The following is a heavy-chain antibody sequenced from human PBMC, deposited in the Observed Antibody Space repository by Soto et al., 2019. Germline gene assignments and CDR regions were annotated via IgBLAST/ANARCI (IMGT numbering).Heavy chain of an antibody. CDR1: GFTFTSSA. CDR2: IVVGSGNT. D-gene: IGHD1-7*01. J-gene: IGHJ6*02. V-gene: IGHV1-58*01. Sequence: QMQLVQSGPEVKKPGTSVKVSCKASGFTFTSSAVQWVRQARGQRLEWIGWIVVGSGNTNYAQKFQEIVTITRDMSTSTAYMELSSLRSEDTAVYYCAAERGTGTTHYYYGMDVWCQGTTVTVSS. CDR3: AAERGTGTTHYYYGMDV.